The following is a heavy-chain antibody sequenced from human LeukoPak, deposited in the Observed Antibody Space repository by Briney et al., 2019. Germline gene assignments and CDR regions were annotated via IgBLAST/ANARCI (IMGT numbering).Heavy chain of an antibody. CDR1: GYTLTGYY. D-gene: IGHD3-9*01. CDR3: ARGDDILTGNRDWFDP. CDR2: LNPNIGAT. J-gene: IGHJ5*02. Sequence: ASVKVSCKASGYTLTGYYFHWVRQAPGQGFEWMGWLNPNIGATNYAQKFQGRVTMTRDTSISTAYMELSRLRPDDTAMYYCARGDDILTGNRDWFDPWGQGTLVTVSS. V-gene: IGHV1-2*02.